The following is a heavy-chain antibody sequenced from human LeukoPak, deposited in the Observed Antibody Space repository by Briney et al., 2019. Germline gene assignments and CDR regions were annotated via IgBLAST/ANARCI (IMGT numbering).Heavy chain of an antibody. CDR3: AKTRGSGPFDY. V-gene: IGHV3-23*01. CDR2: ISGIGGST. CDR1: GFIFSSYG. Sequence: GGSLRLSCAASGFIFSSYGMSWVRQAPGKGLEWVSAISGIGGSTYYADSVKGRFTISRDNSKNTLYLQMNNLRAEDTAVYYCAKTRGSGPFDYWGQGTLVTVSS. D-gene: IGHD3-10*01. J-gene: IGHJ4*02.